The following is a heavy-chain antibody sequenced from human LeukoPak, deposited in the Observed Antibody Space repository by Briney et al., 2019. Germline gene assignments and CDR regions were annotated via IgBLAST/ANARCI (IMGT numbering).Heavy chain of an antibody. CDR1: GFSFSDYS. CDR3: ARDFGGQRWNYYFDY. Sequence: PGGSLRLPCAASGFSFSDYSMNWVRQAPGKGLEWVAIISHDGTNKYHADSVKGRFTISRDNSKNTLYLQMNSLRAEDSALYLCARDFGGQRWNYYFDYWGQGTLVTVSP. V-gene: IGHV3-30*04. CDR2: ISHDGTNK. J-gene: IGHJ4*02. D-gene: IGHD4-23*01.